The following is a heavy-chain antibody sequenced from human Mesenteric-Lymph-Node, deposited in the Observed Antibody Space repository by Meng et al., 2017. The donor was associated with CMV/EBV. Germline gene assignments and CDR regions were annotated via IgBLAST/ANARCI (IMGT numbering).Heavy chain of an antibody. CDR3: ANGRALRGVDY. CDR2: ISWNSVGI. Sequence: SCAASGFTFDDYAMHWVRQAPGKGLEWVSGISWNSVGIGYADSVKGRFTISRDNAKNSLYLQMNSLRPEDTALYYCANGRALRGVDYWGQGTLVTVSS. D-gene: IGHD3-16*01. CDR1: GFTFDDYA. V-gene: IGHV3-9*01. J-gene: IGHJ4*02.